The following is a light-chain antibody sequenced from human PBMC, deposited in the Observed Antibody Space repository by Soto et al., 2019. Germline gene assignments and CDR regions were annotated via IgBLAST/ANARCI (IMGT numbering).Light chain of an antibody. CDR1: QSVSSY. CDR2: DAS. CDR3: QQRSNWYT. Sequence: EIVLTQSPATLSSSPGERATLSCRASQSVSSYLAWYQQKPGQAPRLLIYDASSRATGIPARFSGSGSGTDFTLTISSLEPEDFAVYYCQQRSNWYTFGQGTKLEIK. V-gene: IGKV3-11*01. J-gene: IGKJ2*01.